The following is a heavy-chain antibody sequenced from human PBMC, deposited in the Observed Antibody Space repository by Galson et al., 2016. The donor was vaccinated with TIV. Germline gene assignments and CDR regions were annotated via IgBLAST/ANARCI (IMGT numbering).Heavy chain of an antibody. V-gene: IGHV3-23*01. J-gene: IGHJ4*02. CDR1: TLKSSSYA. CDR2: ISVSGGRT. D-gene: IGHD3-10*01. CDR3: ARVYISYFFDY. Sequence: SLRLSCAGSTLKSSSYAMSWVRQAPGKGLEWVSAISVSGGRTYYADSVKGRFTISRDNSKNTVYLQTNSLRAEDTAVYYCARVYISYFFDYWGQGTLVTVSS.